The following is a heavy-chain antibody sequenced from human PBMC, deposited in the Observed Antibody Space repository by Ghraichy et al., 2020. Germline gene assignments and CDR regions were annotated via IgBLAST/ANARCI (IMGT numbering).Heavy chain of an antibody. Sequence: GESLNISCAGSGFTFSNHWMTWVRQAPGKGLEWVANIKQDGSENYYVDSVKGRFTVSRDNAKNSLYLQLDSLRVEDTAIYYCARYQEQLGYWGQGTLVTVSS. J-gene: IGHJ4*02. V-gene: IGHV3-7*03. D-gene: IGHD6-13*01. CDR3: ARYQEQLGY. CDR1: GFTFSNHW. CDR2: IKQDGSEN.